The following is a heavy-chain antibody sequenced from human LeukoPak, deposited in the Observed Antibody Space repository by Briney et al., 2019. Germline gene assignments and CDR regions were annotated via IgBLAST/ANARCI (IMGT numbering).Heavy chain of an antibody. V-gene: IGHV1-69*13. CDR3: ARPGVGSGRYGAFDI. Sequence: SVKVSCKASGGTFSSYAISWVRQAPGQGLEWMGGIIPIFGTANYAQKFQGRVTITADESTSTAYMELSSLRSEDTAVYYCARPGVGSGRYGAFDIWGQGTMVTVSS. D-gene: IGHD5-18*01. CDR1: GGTFSSYA. CDR2: IIPIFGTA. J-gene: IGHJ3*02.